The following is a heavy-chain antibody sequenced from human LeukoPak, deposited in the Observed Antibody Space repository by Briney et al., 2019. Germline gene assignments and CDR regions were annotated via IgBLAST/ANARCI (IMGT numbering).Heavy chain of an antibody. D-gene: IGHD1-7*01. CDR2: IYYSGST. J-gene: IGHJ4*02. Sequence: PSQTLSLTCTVSGGSISSGSYYWSWIRQPAGKGLEWIGYIYYSGSTNYNPSLKSRVTISVDTSKNQFSLKLSSVTAADTAVYYCARSITGTPIDYWGQGTLVTVSS. CDR1: GGSISSGSYY. V-gene: IGHV4-61*10. CDR3: ARSITGTPIDY.